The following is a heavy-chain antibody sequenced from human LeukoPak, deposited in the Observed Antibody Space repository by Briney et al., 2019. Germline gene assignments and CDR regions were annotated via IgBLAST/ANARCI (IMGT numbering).Heavy chain of an antibody. J-gene: IGHJ5*01. CDR1: GLTFSDYS. CDR3: VRLRRNSDRSYYYYYYDS. D-gene: IGHD3-10*01. CDR2: INPTSTSI. V-gene: IGHV3-21*01. Sequence: GGSLRLSCVASGLTFSDYSINWVSRDPGKWLERVSSINPTSTSIYYADAVRGRFTISRDNDKSSLYLQMVSLRAEDTAVYYCVRLRRNSDRSYYYYYYDSWGQGILVTVSS.